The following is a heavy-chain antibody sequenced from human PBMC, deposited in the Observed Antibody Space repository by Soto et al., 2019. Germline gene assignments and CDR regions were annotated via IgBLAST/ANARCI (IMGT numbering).Heavy chain of an antibody. D-gene: IGHD1-1*01. V-gene: IGHV1-69*05. CDR2: IIPIFGTA. CDR1: GGTFSSYA. Sequence: SVKVSCKASGGTFSSYAISWVRQAPGQGLEWMGGIIPIFGTANYAQKLQGRVTMTTDTSTSTAYMELRSLRSDDTAVYYCARWHSLDQYGMDVWGQGTTVTVSS. CDR3: ARWHSLDQYGMDV. J-gene: IGHJ6*02.